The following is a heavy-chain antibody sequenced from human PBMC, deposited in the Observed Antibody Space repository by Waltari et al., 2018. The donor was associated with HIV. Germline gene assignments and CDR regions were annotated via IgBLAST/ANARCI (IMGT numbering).Heavy chain of an antibody. D-gene: IGHD6-19*01. CDR2: IYYSGST. CDR3: ARVASVAGSYYFDY. J-gene: IGHJ4*02. V-gene: IGHV4-59*01. CDR1: GGSISSYY. Sequence: QVQLQESGPGLVKPSETLSLTCTVSGGSISSYYWSWIRQPPGKGLEWIGYIYYSGSTNYNPSLKSRVTISVDTSKNQFSLKLSSVTAADTAVYYCARVASVAGSYYFDYWGQGTLVTVSS.